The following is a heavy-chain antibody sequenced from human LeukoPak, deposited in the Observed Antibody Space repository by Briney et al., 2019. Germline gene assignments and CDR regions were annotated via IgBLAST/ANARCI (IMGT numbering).Heavy chain of an antibody. J-gene: IGHJ4*02. CDR3: ARRVGDQCQFDY. CDR2: INHSGST. CDR1: GGSFSGYY. V-gene: IGHV4-34*01. D-gene: IGHD3-16*01. Sequence: SETLSLTCAVYGGSFSGYYWSWIRQPPGKGLEWIGEINHSGSTNYNPSLKSRVTISVDTSKNQFSLKLSSVTAADTAVYYCARRVGDQCQFDYWGQGTLVTVSS.